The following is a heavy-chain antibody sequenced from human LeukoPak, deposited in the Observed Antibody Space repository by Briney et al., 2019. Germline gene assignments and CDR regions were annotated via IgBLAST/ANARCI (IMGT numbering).Heavy chain of an antibody. CDR1: GFTFSSYW. D-gene: IGHD5-18*01. V-gene: IGHV3-7*01. J-gene: IGHJ5*02. CDR2: IKQDGSEK. Sequence: PGGALRLSCAASGFTFSSYWMSWVRQAPGKGLEWVANIKQDGSEKYYVDSVKGRFTISRDNAKNSLYLQMNSLRAEDTAVYYCARCSKGYSYGYGWFDPWGQGALVTVSS. CDR3: ARCSKGYSYGYGWFDP.